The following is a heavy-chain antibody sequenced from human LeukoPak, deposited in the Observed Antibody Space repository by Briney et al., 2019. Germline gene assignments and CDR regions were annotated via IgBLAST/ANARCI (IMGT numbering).Heavy chain of an antibody. Sequence: PAGGSLRLSCAASGFTFSSYAMSWVRQAPGKGLEWVSAISGSGGSTYYADSVKGRFTISRDNSKNTLYLQMNSLRAEDTAVYYCARVKDFWSGPDYWGQGTLVTVSS. CDR1: GFTFSSYA. CDR3: ARVKDFWSGPDY. V-gene: IGHV3-23*01. CDR2: ISGSGGST. J-gene: IGHJ4*02. D-gene: IGHD3-3*01.